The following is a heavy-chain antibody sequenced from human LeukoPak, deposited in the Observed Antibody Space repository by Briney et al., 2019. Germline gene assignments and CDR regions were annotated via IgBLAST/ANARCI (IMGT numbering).Heavy chain of an antibody. CDR2: INPNSGGT. D-gene: IGHD2-2*02. V-gene: IGHV1-2*02. Sequence: ASVKASCKASGYTFTGYYMHWVRQAPGQGLEWMGWINPNSGGTNYAQKFQGRVTMTRDTSISTAYMELSRLRSDDTAVYYCARLVPAAIKLDYWGQGTLVTVSS. CDR3: ARLVPAAIKLDY. J-gene: IGHJ4*02. CDR1: GYTFTGYY.